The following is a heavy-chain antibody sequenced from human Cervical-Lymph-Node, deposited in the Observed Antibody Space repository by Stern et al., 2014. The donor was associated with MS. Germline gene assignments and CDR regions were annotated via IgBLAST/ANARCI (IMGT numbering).Heavy chain of an antibody. V-gene: IGHV3-30*18. Sequence: QVQLVESGGGVVQPGRSLRLSCAASGFTFSSYGMHWVRQAPGKGLEWVAVISYDGSNEYYADSVKGRFTISRDNSKNTLFLQMNSLRAEDTAVYYCAKDRYRSGYYYYDMDVWG. CDR3: AKDRYRSGYYYYDMDV. CDR2: ISYDGSNE. CDR1: GFTFSSYG. D-gene: IGHD3-3*01. J-gene: IGHJ6*01.